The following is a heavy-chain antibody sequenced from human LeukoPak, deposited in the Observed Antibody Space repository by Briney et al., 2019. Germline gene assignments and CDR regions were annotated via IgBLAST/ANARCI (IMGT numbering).Heavy chain of an antibody. V-gene: IGHV4-34*01. J-gene: IGHJ4*02. CDR1: GGSCDDYY. CDR2: IHPSEGF. Sequence: SETLSLTCDVYGGSCDDYYCSWIRQPPGKGLEWIGEIHPSEGFYYNSSLMSRVTISIDTSKIHFSLRLASVTAADTAFYYCARGRDRSKAGDHWGQGSLVTVSS. CDR3: ARGRDRSKAGDH. D-gene: IGHD5-24*01.